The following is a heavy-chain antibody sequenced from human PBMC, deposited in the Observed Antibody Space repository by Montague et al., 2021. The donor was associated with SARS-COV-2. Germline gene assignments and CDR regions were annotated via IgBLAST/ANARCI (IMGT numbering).Heavy chain of an antibody. CDR2: IYYSGST. CDR1: GGSISSSSYY. CDR3: ARDLLRYFDWSTALLYYYYYGMDV. Sequence: SETLSLTCTVSGGSISSSSYYWGWIRQPPGKGLEWIGSIYYSGSTYYNPPLKSRVTISVDTSKNQFSLKLSSVTAADTAVYYCARDLLRYFDWSTALLYYYYYGMDVWGQGTTVTVSS. J-gene: IGHJ6*02. V-gene: IGHV4-39*02. D-gene: IGHD3-9*01.